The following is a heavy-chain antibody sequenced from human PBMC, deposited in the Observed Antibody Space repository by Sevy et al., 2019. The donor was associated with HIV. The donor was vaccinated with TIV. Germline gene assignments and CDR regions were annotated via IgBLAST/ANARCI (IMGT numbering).Heavy chain of an antibody. CDR2: ISAYNGNT. CDR3: ARVGYYYDSRRGNWFDP. Sequence: ASVKVSCKASGYTFTSYGISWVRQAPGQGLEWMGWISAYNGNTNYAQKLQGRVTMTTDTSTSTAYMELRSLRSDDTAVYYCARVGYYYDSRRGNWFDPRGQGTLVTVSS. J-gene: IGHJ5*02. V-gene: IGHV1-18*01. D-gene: IGHD3-22*01. CDR1: GYTFTSYG.